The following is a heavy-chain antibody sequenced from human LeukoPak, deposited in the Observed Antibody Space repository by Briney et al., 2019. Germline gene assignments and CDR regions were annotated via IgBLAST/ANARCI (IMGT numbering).Heavy chain of an antibody. V-gene: IGHV3-23*01. J-gene: IGHJ4*02. Sequence: GGSLRLSCAASGFTFSSYAMSWVRQAPGRGLEWVSAISGSGGSTYYADSVKGRFTISRDNSKNTLYLQMNSLRAEDTAVYYCAKTTHDSSGYYYFGYWGQGTLVTVSS. D-gene: IGHD3-22*01. CDR2: ISGSGGST. CDR1: GFTFSSYA. CDR3: AKTTHDSSGYYYFGY.